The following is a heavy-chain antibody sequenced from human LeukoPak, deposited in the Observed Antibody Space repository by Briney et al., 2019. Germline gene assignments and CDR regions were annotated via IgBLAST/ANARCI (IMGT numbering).Heavy chain of an antibody. J-gene: IGHJ6*02. CDR3: ARGDIVVVTATHYYYYYGMDV. CDR2: INHSGST. V-gene: IGHV4-34*01. D-gene: IGHD2-21*02. CDR1: GFTVSSNY. Sequence: PGGSLRLSCAASGFTVSSNYMSWIRQPPGKGLEWIGEINHSGSTNYNPSLKSRVTISVDTSKNQFSLKLSSVTAADTAVYYCARGDIVVVTATHYYYYYGMDVWGQGTTVTVSS.